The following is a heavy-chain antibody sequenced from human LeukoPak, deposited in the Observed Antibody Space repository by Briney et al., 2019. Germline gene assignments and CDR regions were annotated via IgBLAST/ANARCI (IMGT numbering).Heavy chain of an antibody. J-gene: IGHJ4*02. V-gene: IGHV4-39*01. CDR2: VYYSGST. D-gene: IGHD3-22*01. CDR1: GGSISSRSYY. Sequence: PSETLSLTCTVSGGSISSRSYYWGRIRQPPGKGLEWIGSVYYSGSTYYNPSLKSRVTISVDTSKNQFSLKLSSVTAADTAVYYCARSGSSSGYLFDYWGQGTLVTVSS. CDR3: ARSGSSSGYLFDY.